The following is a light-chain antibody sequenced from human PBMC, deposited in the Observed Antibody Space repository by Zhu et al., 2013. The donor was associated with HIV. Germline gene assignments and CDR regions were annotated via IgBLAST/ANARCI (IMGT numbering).Light chain of an antibody. V-gene: IGLV1-44*01. CDR1: SSDITTNP. Sequence: QSVLTQPPSVSGNYGQRVTISCSGSSSDITTNPVNWYQHLPGTAPKLLIYTTNQRPSGVPDRFSGSRSGASASLAISGLQSEDEADYYCASWDDSLNAVVFGGGTKLTVL. CDR2: TTN. J-gene: IGLJ2*01. CDR3: ASWDDSLNAVV.